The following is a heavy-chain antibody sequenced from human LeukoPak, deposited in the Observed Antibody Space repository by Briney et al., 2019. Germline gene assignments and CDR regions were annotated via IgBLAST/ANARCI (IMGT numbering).Heavy chain of an antibody. J-gene: IGHJ4*02. CDR1: GFTLTSYY. Sequence: GASVKISFKASGFTLTSYYFYWVRLPPGQGLEWMGILNPKTGTTGYAQKFQGIVSMTRDTSTSTVYMELSSLRSEDSAIYYCVRDQRRIEVAGYYSDYWGQGTLVTVSA. V-gene: IGHV1-46*01. CDR2: LNPKTGTT. D-gene: IGHD6-19*01. CDR3: VRDQRRIEVAGYYSDY.